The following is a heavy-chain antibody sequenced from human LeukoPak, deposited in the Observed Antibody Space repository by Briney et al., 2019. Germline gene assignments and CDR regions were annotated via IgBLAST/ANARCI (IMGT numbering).Heavy chain of an antibody. V-gene: IGHV4-30-2*01. CDR3: ARTDGDYDYFDY. CDR2: IYHSGST. CDR1: GSSISSGGYS. J-gene: IGHJ4*02. Sequence: PSETLSLTCAVSGSSISSGGYSWRWIRQPPGKGLEWIGYIYHSGSTYYNPSLKSRVTISVDRSKNQFSLKLSSVTAADTAVYYCARTDGDYDYFDYWGQGTLVTVSS. D-gene: IGHD4-17*01.